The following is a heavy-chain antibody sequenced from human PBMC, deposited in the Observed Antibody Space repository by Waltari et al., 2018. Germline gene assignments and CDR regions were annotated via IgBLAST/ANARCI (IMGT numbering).Heavy chain of an antibody. Sequence: QVQLQQWGAGLLKPSETLSLTCAVYGGSFSGYSWSWIRQPPGKGLEWIGEINHSGSTNYNPSLKSRVTISVDTSKNQFSLKLSSVTAADTAVYYCARGAPRIAVAGSLDYWGQGTLVTVSS. D-gene: IGHD6-19*01. CDR3: ARGAPRIAVAGSLDY. CDR2: INHSGST. J-gene: IGHJ4*02. CDR1: GGSFSGYS. V-gene: IGHV4-34*01.